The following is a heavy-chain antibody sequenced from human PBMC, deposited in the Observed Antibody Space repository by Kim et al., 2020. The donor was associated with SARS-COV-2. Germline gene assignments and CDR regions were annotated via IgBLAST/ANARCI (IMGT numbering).Heavy chain of an antibody. J-gene: IGHJ4*02. V-gene: IGHV7-4-1*02. Sequence: PTVAQGFTGRFVFPLDTSASTAYLQISSLKAEDTAVYYCARETYLYPAFDYWGQGTLVTVSS. CDR3: ARETYLYPAFDY. CDR2: P. D-gene: IGHD3-10*01.